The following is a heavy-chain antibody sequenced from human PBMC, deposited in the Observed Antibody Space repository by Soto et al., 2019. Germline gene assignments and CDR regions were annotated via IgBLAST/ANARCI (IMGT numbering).Heavy chain of an antibody. D-gene: IGHD6-19*01. J-gene: IGHJ5*02. V-gene: IGHV4-39*01. CDR1: GGSISSSNYY. CDR3: ARRRYSIGWSTNWFDP. Sequence: SETLSLTCTVSGGSISSSNYYWGWIRQPPGKGLEWIGSISYSGSTYYNPSLKSRVTMSVDTSKNQFSVKLTSVTAADTAVYYCARRRYSIGWSTNWFDPWGQGTLVTVSS. CDR2: ISYSGST.